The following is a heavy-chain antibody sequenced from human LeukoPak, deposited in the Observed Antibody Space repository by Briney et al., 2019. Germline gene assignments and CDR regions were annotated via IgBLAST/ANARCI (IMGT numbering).Heavy chain of an antibody. V-gene: IGHV1-46*02. CDR1: GYTFNGYY. Sequence: GASVKVSCKASGYTFNGYYMHWVRQAPGQGLEWMGIINPSGGSTSYAQKFQGRVTMTRDTSTSTVYMELSSLRSEDTAVYYCARDTRLSGTDYYYMDVWGKGTTVTISS. D-gene: IGHD6-13*01. J-gene: IGHJ6*03. CDR2: INPSGGST. CDR3: ARDTRLSGTDYYYMDV.